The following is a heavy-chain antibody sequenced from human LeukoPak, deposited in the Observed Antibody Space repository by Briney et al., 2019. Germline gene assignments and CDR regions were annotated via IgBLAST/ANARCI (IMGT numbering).Heavy chain of an antibody. V-gene: IGHV4-38-2*02. Sequence: SETLSLTCTVSGYSISSGYYWGWIRQPPGKGLEWIGSIYHSGSTYYNPSLKSRVTISVDTSKNQFSLKLSSVTAADTAVYYCARDGDRIAVAGYYDYWGQGTLVTVSS. CDR1: GYSISSGYY. J-gene: IGHJ4*02. CDR3: ARDGDRIAVAGYYDY. CDR2: IYHSGST. D-gene: IGHD6-19*01.